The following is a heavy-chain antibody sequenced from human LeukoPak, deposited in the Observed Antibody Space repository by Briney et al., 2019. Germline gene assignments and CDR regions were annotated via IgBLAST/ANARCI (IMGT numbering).Heavy chain of an antibody. CDR2: ISSSSSYI. CDR3: ARGLSGYGHFDY. D-gene: IGHD5-12*01. Sequence: GGSLRLSCAASGFTFSSYSMNWVRQAPGKGLGWVSSISSSSSYIYYADSVKGRFTISRDNAKNSLYLQMNSLRAEDTAVYYCARGLSGYGHFDYWGQGTLVTVSS. J-gene: IGHJ4*02. V-gene: IGHV3-21*01. CDR1: GFTFSSYS.